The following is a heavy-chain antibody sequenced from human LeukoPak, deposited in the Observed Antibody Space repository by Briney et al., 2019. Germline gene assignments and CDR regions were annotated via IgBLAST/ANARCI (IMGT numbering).Heavy chain of an antibody. Sequence: GESLKISCKGSGYSFTIYWIGWVRQMPGKGLEWMGIIYPGDSDTRYSSSFQGQVTISADKSISTAYLQWSSLKASDTAMYYCARLGGVTTLEAPYYYYMDVWGKGTTVTVSS. CDR3: ARLGGVTTLEAPYYYYMDV. V-gene: IGHV5-51*01. D-gene: IGHD3-16*01. CDR1: GYSFTIYW. CDR2: IYPGDSDT. J-gene: IGHJ6*03.